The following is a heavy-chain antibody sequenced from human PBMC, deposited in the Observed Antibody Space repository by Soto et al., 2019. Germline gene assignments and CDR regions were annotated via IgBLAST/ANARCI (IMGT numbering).Heavy chain of an antibody. CDR2: IKPDGSVK. D-gene: IGHD3-10*01. CDR1: GFIFSRCW. Sequence: HPVGSLRLSCAASGFIFSRCWMTWVRQAPGKGLEWVANIKPDGSVKNYVDSVQGRFTISRDNAKNSLYLQMNTLRAEDTAVYYCARDPVRGDDYNFDYWGQGTLVTVSS. J-gene: IGHJ4*02. CDR3: ARDPVRGDDYNFDY. V-gene: IGHV3-7*01.